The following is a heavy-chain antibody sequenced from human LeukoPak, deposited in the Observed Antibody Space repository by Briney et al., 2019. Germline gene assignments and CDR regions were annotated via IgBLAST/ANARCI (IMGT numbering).Heavy chain of an antibody. Sequence: PSETLSLTCTVSGGSISSSSYFWGWIRQPPGNGLEWIGSIFYSGSTYYNPSLNSRVTISIDTSKNQLSLRLSSVTAADTAVYYCARQMNTVTADYWGQGTLVTVSS. J-gene: IGHJ4*02. CDR2: IFYSGST. CDR1: GGSISSSSYF. V-gene: IGHV4-39*01. D-gene: IGHD4-17*01. CDR3: ARQMNTVTADY.